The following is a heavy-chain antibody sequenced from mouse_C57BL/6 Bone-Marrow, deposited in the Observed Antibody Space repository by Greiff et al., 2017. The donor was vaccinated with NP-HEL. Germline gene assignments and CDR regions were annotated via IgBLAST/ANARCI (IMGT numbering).Heavy chain of an antibody. D-gene: IGHD1-1*01. Sequence: EVKLMESGGDLVKPGGSLKLSCAASGFTFSSYGMSWVRQTPDKRLEWVATISSGGSYTYYLDSVKGRFTISRDNAKNTLYLQMSSLKSEDTAMYYCASYYYGTEGFAYWGQGTLVTVSA. CDR1: GFTFSSYG. CDR2: ISSGGSYT. V-gene: IGHV5-6*01. J-gene: IGHJ3*01. CDR3: ASYYYGTEGFAY.